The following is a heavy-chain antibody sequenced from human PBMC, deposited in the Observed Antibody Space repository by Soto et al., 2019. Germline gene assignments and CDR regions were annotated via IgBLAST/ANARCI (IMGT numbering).Heavy chain of an antibody. D-gene: IGHD3-22*01. V-gene: IGHV4-59*01. CDR3: ARTYYYDSSGYYYAQWYFDY. J-gene: IGHJ4*02. Sequence: NPSETLSLTCTVSGGSISSYYWSWIRQPPGKGLEWIGYIYYSGSTNYNPSLKSRVTISVDTSKNQFSLKLSSVTAADTAVYYCARTYYYDSSGYYYAQWYFDYWGQGTLVTV. CDR1: GGSISSYY. CDR2: IYYSGST.